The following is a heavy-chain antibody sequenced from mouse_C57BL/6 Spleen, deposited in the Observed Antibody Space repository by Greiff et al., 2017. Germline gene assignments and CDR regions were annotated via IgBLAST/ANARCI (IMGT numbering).Heavy chain of an antibody. J-gene: IGHJ4*01. CDR1: GYTFTSYW. Sequence: QVQLQQPGAELVRPGSSVKLSCKASGYTFTSYWMDWVKQRPGQGLEWIGNIYPSDSETHYNQKFKDKATLTVDKSSSTAYMQLSSLTSEDSAVYYRARSTTVVATSAMDYWGQGTSVTVSS. V-gene: IGHV1-61*01. D-gene: IGHD1-1*01. CDR3: ARSTTVVATSAMDY. CDR2: IYPSDSET.